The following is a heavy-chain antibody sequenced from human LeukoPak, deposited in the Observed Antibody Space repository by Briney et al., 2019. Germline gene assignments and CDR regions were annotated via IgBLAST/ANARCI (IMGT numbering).Heavy chain of an antibody. Sequence: SETLSLTCTVSGGSISSSSYYWGWIRRPPGKGLEWIGSIYYSGSTYYNPSLKSRVTISVDTSKNQFSLKLSSVTAADTAVYYCARQVRAVAGTGYFDYWGQGTLVTVSS. V-gene: IGHV4-39*01. J-gene: IGHJ4*02. CDR2: IYYSGST. D-gene: IGHD6-19*01. CDR3: ARQVRAVAGTGYFDY. CDR1: GGSISSSSYY.